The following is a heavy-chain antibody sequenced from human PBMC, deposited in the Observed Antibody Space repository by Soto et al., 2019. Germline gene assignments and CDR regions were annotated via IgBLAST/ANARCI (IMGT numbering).Heavy chain of an antibody. J-gene: IGHJ3*02. CDR3: ARDRMGGAFDM. V-gene: IGHV3-7*01. D-gene: IGHD1-26*01. Sequence: EVQPVESGGGLVQPGGSLRLSCAASEFTLSSYWMAWIRQAPGKGLEFVANIRQDGNEINYMDSVKGRFTISRDNAKNSLYLQMNSLRAEDMAVYYCARDRMGGAFDMWGQGTMVTVSS. CDR1: EFTLSSYW. CDR2: IRQDGNEI.